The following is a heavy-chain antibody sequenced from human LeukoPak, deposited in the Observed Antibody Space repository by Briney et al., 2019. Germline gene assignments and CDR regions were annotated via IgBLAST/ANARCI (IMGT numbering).Heavy chain of an antibody. CDR2: IYYSGST. D-gene: IGHD1-7*01. CDR3: ARDGRITGTSS. V-gene: IGHV4-31*03. CDR1: GGSISSGGYY. J-gene: IGHJ5*02. Sequence: SETLSLTCTVSGGSISSGGYYWSWIRQHPGKGLEWIGYIYYSGSTYSNPSLKSRVTISVDTSKNQFSLKLSSATAADTAVYYCARDGRITGTSSWGQETLVTVSS.